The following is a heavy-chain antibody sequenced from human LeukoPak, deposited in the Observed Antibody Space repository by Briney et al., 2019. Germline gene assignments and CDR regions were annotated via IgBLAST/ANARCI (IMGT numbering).Heavy chain of an antibody. CDR3: ARDDNWNDKPFDL. D-gene: IGHD1-20*01. V-gene: IGHV3-21*01. Sequence: PGGSLRLSCTASGFTFSFYMMNWVRQAPGKGLEWVSSISTSSSHIYYADPLKGRFTVSRDNAKNSLYLQMNNLRAEDTAVYYCARDDNWNDKPFDLWGPGTLVTVSS. CDR1: GFTFSFYM. CDR2: ISTSSSHI. J-gene: IGHJ4*02.